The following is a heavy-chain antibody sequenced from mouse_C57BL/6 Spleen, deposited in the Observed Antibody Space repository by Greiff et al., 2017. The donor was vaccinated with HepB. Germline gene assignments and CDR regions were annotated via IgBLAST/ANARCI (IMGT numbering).Heavy chain of an antibody. Sequence: DVKLQESGEGLVKPGGSLKLSCAASGFTFSSYAMSWVRQTPEKRLEWVAYISSGGDYIYYADTVKGRFTISRDNARNTLYLQMSSLKSEDTAMYYCTRCWDGYFDVWGTGTTVTVSS. CDR3: TRCWDGYFDV. V-gene: IGHV5-9-1*02. D-gene: IGHD4-1*01. J-gene: IGHJ1*03. CDR1: GFTFSSYA. CDR2: ISSGGDYI.